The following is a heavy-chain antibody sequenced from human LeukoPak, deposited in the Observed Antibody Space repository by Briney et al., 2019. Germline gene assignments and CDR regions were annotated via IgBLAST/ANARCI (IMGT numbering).Heavy chain of an antibody. D-gene: IGHD3-10*01. CDR3: ARDQTITMVRGVFDY. J-gene: IGHJ4*02. V-gene: IGHV4-34*01. CDR2: INHSGST. Sequence: PSETLSLTCAVYGGSFSGYYWSWIRQPPGKGLEWIGEINHSGSTNYNPSLKSRVTMSVDTSKNQFSLKLSPVTAADTAVYYCARDQTITMVRGVFDYWGQGTLVTVSS. CDR1: GGSFSGYY.